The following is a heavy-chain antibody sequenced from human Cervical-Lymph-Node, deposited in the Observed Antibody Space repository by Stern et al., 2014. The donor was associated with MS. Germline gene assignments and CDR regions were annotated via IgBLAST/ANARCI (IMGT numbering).Heavy chain of an antibody. J-gene: IGHJ6*02. Sequence: EVQLVESGGGLVQPGRSLRLSCAASGFTFDDYAMHWVRQAPGKGLDWVSGISWNSGTIGYADSVKGRFTIARDNAKNSLSLQMNSLRAEDTALYYCAKDIGAAAIPGGMDVWGQGTTVTVSS. CDR3: AKDIGAAAIPGGMDV. V-gene: IGHV3-9*01. D-gene: IGHD2-2*01. CDR1: GFTFDDYA. CDR2: ISWNSGTI.